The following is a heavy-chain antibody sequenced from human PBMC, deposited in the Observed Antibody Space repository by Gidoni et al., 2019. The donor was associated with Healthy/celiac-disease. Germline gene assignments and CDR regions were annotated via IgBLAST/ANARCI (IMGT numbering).Heavy chain of an antibody. CDR2: ISYDGSNK. J-gene: IGHJ6*02. Sequence: QVQLVESGGGVVQPGRSLRLSCAASGFTFSSYGMHWVRQAPGKGLEWVAVISYDGSNKYYADSVKGRFTISRDNSKNTLYLQMNSLRAEDTAVYYCAKDVTIFGVVSRGVMDVWGQGTTVTVSS. D-gene: IGHD3-3*01. V-gene: IGHV3-30*18. CDR1: GFTFSSYG. CDR3: AKDVTIFGVVSRGVMDV.